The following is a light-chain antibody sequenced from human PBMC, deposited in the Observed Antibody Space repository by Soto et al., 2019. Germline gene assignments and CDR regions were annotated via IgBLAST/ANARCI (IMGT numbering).Light chain of an antibody. CDR2: LVS. Sequence: DVVMTQTPLSLSVAPGQPASISCRSSQSLLHVNGYTYLDWYLQKPGQSPQLLMYLVSIRAPGVPDRFSGSGSGTDFTLKISRVEAEDVGVYYCMQAVQIPGTFGQGTKVDIK. CDR3: MQAVQIPGT. CDR1: QSLLHVNGYTY. J-gene: IGKJ1*01. V-gene: IGKV2-28*01.